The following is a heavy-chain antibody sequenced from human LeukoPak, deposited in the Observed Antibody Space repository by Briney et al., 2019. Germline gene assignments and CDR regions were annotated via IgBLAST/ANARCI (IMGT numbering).Heavy chain of an antibody. V-gene: IGHV4-61*02. CDR2: FYTSGGT. Sequence: SQTVSLICTVSGGSISSGTYYWNWIRQPAGKGLEWIGRFYTSGGTNYNPSLKSRVTVSVETSKNQGSLKLSSVTAADTAVYYCARDKGIVGATNEPDAFDIWGQGTMVTVSS. CDR1: GGSISSGTYY. CDR3: ARDKGIVGATNEPDAFDI. D-gene: IGHD1-26*01. J-gene: IGHJ3*02.